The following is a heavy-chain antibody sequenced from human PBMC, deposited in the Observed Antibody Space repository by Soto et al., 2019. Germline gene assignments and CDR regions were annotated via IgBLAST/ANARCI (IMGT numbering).Heavy chain of an antibody. V-gene: IGHV3-30*18. J-gene: IGHJ5*02. Sequence: QVQLVESGGGVVQPGRSLRLSCAASGFTFRNYGMHWVRQAPGKGLEWVAVISNDGSDKDYGDSVKGRFTISRDNSKSTLYLQMNSLRAEDTAVYYVAKGCGRYFTPFDPWGQGTLVTVSS. CDR1: GFTFRNYG. CDR2: ISNDGSDK. D-gene: IGHD3-9*01. CDR3: AKGCGRYFTPFDP.